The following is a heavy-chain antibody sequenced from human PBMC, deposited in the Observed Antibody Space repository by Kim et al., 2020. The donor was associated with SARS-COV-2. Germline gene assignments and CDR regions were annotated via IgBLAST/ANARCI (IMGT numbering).Heavy chain of an antibody. J-gene: IGHJ5*02. CDR3: ARVLWFTDDSSVVSAVWFDP. CDR2: INTNTGNP. Sequence: ASVKVSCKASGYTFTNYAMNWVRRAPGQGLEWMGWINTNTGNPTYAQGFTGRFVFSLDTSVSTAYLQISNLKAEDTAVYYCARVLWFTDDSSVVSAVWFDPWGQGTLVTVSS. V-gene: IGHV7-4-1*02. D-gene: IGHD3-22*01. CDR1: GYTFTNYA.